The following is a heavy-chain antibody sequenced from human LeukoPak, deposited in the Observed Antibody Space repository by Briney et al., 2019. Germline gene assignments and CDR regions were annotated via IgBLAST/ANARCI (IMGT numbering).Heavy chain of an antibody. CDR3: ARAGPIDY. CDR2: TYSGGST. CDR1: GFIVSSKY. Sequence: PGGSLRLSRAASGFIVSSKYMSWVRQAPGKGLEWVSVTYSGGSTYYAASVEGRFTISRDNSKNTVYLQMNNLRVDDTAVYYCARAGPIDYWGQGILVTVSS. V-gene: IGHV3-53*01. J-gene: IGHJ4*02.